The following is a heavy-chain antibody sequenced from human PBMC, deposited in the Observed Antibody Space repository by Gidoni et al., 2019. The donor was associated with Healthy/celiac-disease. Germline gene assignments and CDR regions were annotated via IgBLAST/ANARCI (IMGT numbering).Heavy chain of an antibody. CDR2: INPSGGST. Sequence: QVQLVQSGAEVKKPGASVKASCKASGYTFTSYYMHWVRQAPGQGLEWMGIINPSGGSTSYAQKFQGRVTMTRDTSTSTVYMELSSLRSEDTAVYYCARERSTGGSPGDYFDYWGQGTLVTVSS. CDR1: GYTFTSYY. J-gene: IGHJ4*02. CDR3: ARERSTGGSPGDYFDY. V-gene: IGHV1-46*01. D-gene: IGHD2-15*01.